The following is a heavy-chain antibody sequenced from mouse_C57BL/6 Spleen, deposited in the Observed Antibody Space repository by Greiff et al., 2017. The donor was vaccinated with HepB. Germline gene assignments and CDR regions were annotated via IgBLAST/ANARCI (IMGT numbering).Heavy chain of an antibody. V-gene: IGHV5-16*01. CDR3: ARDREGFDV. CDR1: GFTFSDYY. Sequence: EVQLQESEGGLVQPGSSMKLSCTASGFTFSDYYMAWVRQVPEKGLEWVANINYDGSSTYYLDSLKSRFIISRDNAKNILYLQMSSLKSEDTATYYCARDREGFDVWGTGTTVTVSS. CDR2: INYDGSST. J-gene: IGHJ1*03.